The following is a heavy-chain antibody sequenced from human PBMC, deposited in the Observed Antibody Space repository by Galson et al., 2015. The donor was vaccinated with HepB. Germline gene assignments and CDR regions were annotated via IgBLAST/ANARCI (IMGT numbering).Heavy chain of an antibody. J-gene: IGHJ4*02. V-gene: IGHV3-33*01. D-gene: IGHD4-17*01. CDR3: ARGGDGDLNYFDH. CDR2: IWYDGSNK. CDR1: GFSFSNYG. Sequence: SLRLSCAASGFSFSNYGMHWVRQAPGKGLEWVAVIWYDGSNKYYADSVKGRVTISRDNSKNTVYLEMNCLGTEDTAIYYCARGGDGDLNYFDHWGRGTLVTVSS.